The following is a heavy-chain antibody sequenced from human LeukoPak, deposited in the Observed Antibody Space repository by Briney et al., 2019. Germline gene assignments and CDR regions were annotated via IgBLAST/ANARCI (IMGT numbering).Heavy chain of an antibody. Sequence: ASVKVSCKASGYTFTGYYMHWVRQAPGKGLEWMGGFDPEDGETIYAQKFQGRVTMTEDTSTDTAYMELSSLRSEDTAVYYCATNSQTDRQLSHFYDSSGYRFDYWGQGTLVTVSS. CDR2: FDPEDGET. V-gene: IGHV1-24*01. CDR3: ATNSQTDRQLSHFYDSSGYRFDY. CDR1: GYTFTGYY. J-gene: IGHJ4*02. D-gene: IGHD3-22*01.